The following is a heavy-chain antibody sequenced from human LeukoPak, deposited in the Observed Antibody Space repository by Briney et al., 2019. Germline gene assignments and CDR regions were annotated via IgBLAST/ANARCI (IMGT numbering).Heavy chain of an antibody. Sequence: SETLSLTCAVYGGPFSGYYWSWIRQTPGKGLEWIGDTNHSGTSNYNPSLKSRVIISVETSKNQLSLMMRSVTAADAAVYYCARSVSMRVIIDYWGQGALITVSS. CDR3: ARSVSMRVIIDY. CDR1: GGPFSGYY. CDR2: TNHSGTS. J-gene: IGHJ4*02. V-gene: IGHV4-34*01. D-gene: IGHD2/OR15-2a*01.